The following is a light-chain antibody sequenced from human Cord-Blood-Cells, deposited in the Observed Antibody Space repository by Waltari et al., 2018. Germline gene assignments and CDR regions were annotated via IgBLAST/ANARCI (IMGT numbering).Light chain of an antibody. CDR2: DVS. CDR3: CSYAGSFYV. Sequence: QSALTQPRSVSGSPGQSVTISCTGTSSDVGGYNYVSWYQQHPGKAPKLMIYDVSKRPSGVPDRFSCSKSGNTASLTSSGLQAEDEADYYCCSYAGSFYVFGTGTKVTVL. CDR1: SSDVGGYNY. J-gene: IGLJ1*01. V-gene: IGLV2-11*01.